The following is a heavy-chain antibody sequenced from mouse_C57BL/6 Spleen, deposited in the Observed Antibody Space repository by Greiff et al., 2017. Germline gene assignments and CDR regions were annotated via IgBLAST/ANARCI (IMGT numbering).Heavy chain of an antibody. V-gene: IGHV1-19*01. D-gene: IGHD2-1*01. CDR3: ARETTMASGWFAY. CDR1: GYTFTDYY. CDR2: INPYNGGT. Sequence: EVQLQQSGPVLVKPGASVKMSCKASGYTFTDYYMNWVKQSHGKSLEWIGVINPYNGGTSYNQKFKGKATLTVDKSSSTAYMELNSLTSEDSAVYYCARETTMASGWFAYWGQGTLVTVSA. J-gene: IGHJ3*01.